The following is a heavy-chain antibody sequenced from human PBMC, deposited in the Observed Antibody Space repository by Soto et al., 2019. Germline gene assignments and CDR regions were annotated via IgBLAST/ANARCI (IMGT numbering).Heavy chain of an antibody. D-gene: IGHD2-2*02. CDR3: AQISDHIPDYLNY. V-gene: IGHV2-5*02. CDR1: GFSLSSSGVG. Sequence: QITLKESGPTLVKPTQTLTVTCTFSGFSLSSSGVGVGWIRQPTGKSLEWLALIYWDGDKRYNPSLKSRVTIRKNTSRSQAVLTITTMDPLDTTTYYCAQISDHIPDYLNYWGQGTLVTVSA. CDR2: IYWDGDK. J-gene: IGHJ4*02.